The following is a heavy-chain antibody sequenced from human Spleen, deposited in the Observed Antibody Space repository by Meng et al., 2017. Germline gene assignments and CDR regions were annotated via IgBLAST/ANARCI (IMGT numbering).Heavy chain of an antibody. Sequence: GSLRLSCTVSGGSISSYYWSWIRQTPGKGLEWIGHIYYTGSTHYNPSLKSRVSISVDTSRNQFFLNLNSVAAADTAVYFCARIYSYGLLYYFDSWGRGTLVTVSS. V-gene: IGHV4-59*12. CDR2: IYYTGST. CDR3: ARIYSYGLLYYFDS. D-gene: IGHD5-18*01. J-gene: IGHJ4*01. CDR1: GGSISSYY.